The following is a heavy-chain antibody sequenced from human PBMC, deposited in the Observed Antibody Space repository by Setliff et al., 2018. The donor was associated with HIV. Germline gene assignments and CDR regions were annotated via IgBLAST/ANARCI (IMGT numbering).Heavy chain of an antibody. D-gene: IGHD3-22*01. Sequence: SVKVSCKTFGYRFTDFYVNWVRQAPGQGLEWMGGIIPIFGTANYAQKFQGRVTITADESTSTAYMELSSLRSEDTAVYYCARGGVYYYDSSGWSMDYWGQGTLVTVS. CDR3: ARGGVYYYDSSGWSMDY. CDR1: GYRFTDFY. J-gene: IGHJ4*02. CDR2: IIPIFGTA. V-gene: IGHV1-69*13.